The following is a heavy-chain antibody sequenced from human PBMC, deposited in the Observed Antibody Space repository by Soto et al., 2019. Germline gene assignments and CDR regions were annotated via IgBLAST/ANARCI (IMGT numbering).Heavy chain of an antibody. CDR1: GGSISSGGYS. D-gene: IGHD3-3*01. V-gene: IGHV4-30-2*01. CDR3: ASRYYDFWSGLVDY. Sequence: SETLSLTCAVSGGSISSGGYSWSWIRQPPGEGLEWIGYIYHSGSTYYNPSLKSRVTISVDRSKNQFSLKLSSVTAADTAVYYCASRYYDFWSGLVDYWGQGTLVTVSS. CDR2: IYHSGST. J-gene: IGHJ4*02.